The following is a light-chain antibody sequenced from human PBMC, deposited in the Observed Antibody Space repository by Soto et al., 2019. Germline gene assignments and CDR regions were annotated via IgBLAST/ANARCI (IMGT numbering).Light chain of an antibody. CDR1: QTVNSRH. V-gene: IGKV3-20*01. Sequence: ESLLTQSPGTLSLSPGERATLSCRASQTVNSRHLNWYQHKPGQAPRLLIYGASIRAAGIPDRFSGSRSGADFSLTITRLEPEDSAVYYCQQFDGSRPAFTFGQGNKLAI. CDR2: GAS. J-gene: IGKJ2*01. CDR3: QQFDGSRPAFT.